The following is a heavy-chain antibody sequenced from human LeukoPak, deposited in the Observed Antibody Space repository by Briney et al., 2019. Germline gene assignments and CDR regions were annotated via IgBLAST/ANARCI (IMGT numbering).Heavy chain of an antibody. D-gene: IGHD3-10*02. CDR1: GYSFTSYW. V-gene: IGHV5-51*01. J-gene: IGHJ4*02. CDR2: IYPGDSDT. Sequence: NPGESLKISGKGSGYSFTSYWIGWLRHMAGNVLDWMEIIYPGDSDTRYSPSFQGQVTISADKSISTAYLQWSSLKASDTAMYYCARRIVRGVIMGQFDYWGQGTLVTVSS. CDR3: ARRIVRGVIMGQFDY.